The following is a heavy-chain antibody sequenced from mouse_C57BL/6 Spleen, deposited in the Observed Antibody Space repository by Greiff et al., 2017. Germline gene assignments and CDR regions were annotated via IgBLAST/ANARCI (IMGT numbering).Heavy chain of an antibody. V-gene: IGHV5-6*01. D-gene: IGHD2-5*01. CDR1: GFTFSSYG. CDR3: ARQEGYSNYGFAY. J-gene: IGHJ3*01. Sequence: EVQLVESGGDLVKPGGSLKLSCAASGFTFSSYGMSWVRQTPDKRLEWVATISSGGSYTYYPDSVKGRFTISRDNAKNTLYLQMSSLKSEDTAMYYCARQEGYSNYGFAYWGQGTLVTVSA. CDR2: ISSGGSYT.